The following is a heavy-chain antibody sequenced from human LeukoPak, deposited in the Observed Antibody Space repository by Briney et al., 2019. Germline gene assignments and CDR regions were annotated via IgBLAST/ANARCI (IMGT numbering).Heavy chain of an antibody. D-gene: IGHD3-10*01. CDR1: GGSISSSSYY. J-gene: IGHJ3*02. Sequence: PSETLSLTCTVSGGSISSSSYYWGWIRQPPGKGLEWIGNIYYSGSTYYNPSLKSRVTISVDTSKNQFSLKLSSVTAADTAVYYCARHRPKSGGGSFAFDIWGQGTMVTVSS. CDR3: ARHRPKSGGGSFAFDI. CDR2: IYYSGST. V-gene: IGHV4-39*01.